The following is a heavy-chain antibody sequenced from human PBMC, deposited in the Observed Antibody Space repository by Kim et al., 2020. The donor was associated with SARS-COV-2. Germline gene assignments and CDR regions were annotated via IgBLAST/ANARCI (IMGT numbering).Heavy chain of an antibody. V-gene: IGHV6-1*01. Sequence: YAVSVKSRITINPATSKKQFSLQLNSVTPEDTAVYYCARDLPEQQLQNDYWGQGTLVTVSS. J-gene: IGHJ4*02. CDR3: ARDLPEQQLQNDY. D-gene: IGHD6-13*01.